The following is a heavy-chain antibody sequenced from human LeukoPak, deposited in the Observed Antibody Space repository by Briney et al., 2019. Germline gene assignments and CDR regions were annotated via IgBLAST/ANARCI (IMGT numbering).Heavy chain of an antibody. D-gene: IGHD6-13*01. Sequence: SVKVSCKDSGGTFSRYAFSWVRQAPGQGLQWMGRIIRIFGTTNYAQTFQSRVTITTDESTRTAYMELSSLTSEDTAVYYCARDRGERGSSWSLPAHGFDIWGQGTMVTVSS. CDR1: GGTFSRYA. V-gene: IGHV1-69*05. CDR2: IIRIFGTT. J-gene: IGHJ3*02. CDR3: ARDRGERGSSWSLPAHGFDI.